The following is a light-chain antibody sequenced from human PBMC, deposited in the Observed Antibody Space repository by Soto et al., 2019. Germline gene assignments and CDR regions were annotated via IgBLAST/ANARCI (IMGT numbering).Light chain of an antibody. CDR1: QSFSSTY. CDR3: QQYSSSPIT. Sequence: EIILTQSPGTLSLSPWERATLSCRASQSFSSTYLAWYQQKPGQAPRLLIYGASSRATGIPDRFSGGGSGTDFSLTISRLDPEDFAVYYCQQYSSSPITFGQGTRLEIK. V-gene: IGKV3-20*01. CDR2: GAS. J-gene: IGKJ5*01.